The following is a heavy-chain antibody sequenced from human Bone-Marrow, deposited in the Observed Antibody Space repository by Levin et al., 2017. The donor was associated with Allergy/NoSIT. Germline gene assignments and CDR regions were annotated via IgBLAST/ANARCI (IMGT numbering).Heavy chain of an antibody. CDR1: GFTFSSYW. Sequence: GESLKISCAASGFTFSSYWMSWVRQAPGKGLEWVANIKQDGSEKYYVDSVKGRFTISRDNAKNSLYLQMNSLRAEDTAVYYCARDPNGYDYYYYYYMDVWGKGTTVTVSS. J-gene: IGHJ6*03. D-gene: IGHD2-8*01. CDR2: IKQDGSEK. CDR3: ARDPNGYDYYYYYYMDV. V-gene: IGHV3-7*03.